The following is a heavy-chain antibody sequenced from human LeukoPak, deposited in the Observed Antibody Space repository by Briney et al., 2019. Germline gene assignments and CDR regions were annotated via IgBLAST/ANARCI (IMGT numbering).Heavy chain of an antibody. CDR2: ISYDGSNK. CDR3: ARIFNSGIAAAGPLH. D-gene: IGHD6-13*01. Sequence: GGSLRLSCAASGFTFSSYAMHWVRQAPGKGLEWVAVISYDGSNKYYADSVKGRFTISRDNSKNTLYLQMNSLRAEDTAVYYCARIFNSGIAAAGPLHWGQGTLVTVSS. V-gene: IGHV3-30-3*01. CDR1: GFTFSSYA. J-gene: IGHJ4*02.